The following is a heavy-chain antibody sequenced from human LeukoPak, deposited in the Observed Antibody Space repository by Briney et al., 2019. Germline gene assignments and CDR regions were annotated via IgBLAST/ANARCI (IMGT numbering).Heavy chain of an antibody. D-gene: IGHD3-3*01. CDR1: GYTFTSYG. CDR3: ARFVLGADYDFWSGYYSDDAFDI. Sequence: ASVKVSCKASGYTFTSYGISWVRQAPGQGLERMGWISAYNGNTNYAQKLQGRVTMTTDTSTSTAYMELRSLRSDDTAVYYCARFVLGADYDFWSGYYSDDAFDIWGQGTMVTVSS. CDR2: ISAYNGNT. V-gene: IGHV1-18*01. J-gene: IGHJ3*02.